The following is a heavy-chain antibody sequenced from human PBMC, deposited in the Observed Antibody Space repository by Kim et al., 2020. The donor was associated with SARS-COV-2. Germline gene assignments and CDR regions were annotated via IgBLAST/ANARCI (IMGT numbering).Heavy chain of an antibody. CDR3: ANSPMIEGWSDP. CDR2: VTGSSANT. CDR1: GFTFSTSA. V-gene: IGHV3-23*01. D-gene: IGHD3-22*01. J-gene: IGHJ5*02. Sequence: GGSLRLSCAASGFTFSTSAMHWVRLAPGKGLEWVSTVTGSSANTYYADSVRGRFTISRDNSKSTLYLQMNSLRVDDTALYYCANSPMIEGWSDPWGQGTLVTVSS.